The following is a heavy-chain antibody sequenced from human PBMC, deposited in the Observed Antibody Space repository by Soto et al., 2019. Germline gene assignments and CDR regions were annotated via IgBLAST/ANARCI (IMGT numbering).Heavy chain of an antibody. Sequence: PGGSMRLSCAASGFFFSSYWVHWVRQAPGKGLVWVSRINSDGSSTSYADSVKGRFTISRDNAKNTLYLQMSSLRAEDTAVYYCARDSSMIVVVITFLFDYWGQGTLVTVSS. CDR1: GFFFSSYW. CDR2: INSDGSST. V-gene: IGHV3-74*01. D-gene: IGHD3-22*01. J-gene: IGHJ4*02. CDR3: ARDSSMIVVVITFLFDY.